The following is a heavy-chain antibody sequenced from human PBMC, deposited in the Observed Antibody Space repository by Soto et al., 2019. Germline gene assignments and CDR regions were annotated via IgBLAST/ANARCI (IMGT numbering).Heavy chain of an antibody. V-gene: IGHV1-2*02. J-gene: IGHJ4*02. CDR1: GYTFTGYY. D-gene: IGHD1-1*01. Sequence: QVQLVQSGAEVKKPGASVKVSCKASGYTFTGYYMHWVRQAPGQGLEWMGWINPNSGGTNYAQKFQGRVTMTRDTSISTAYMELRRLRSDDAAVYYCARDVYRDGTGLRDYWGQGTLVTVSS. CDR2: INPNSGGT. CDR3: ARDVYRDGTGLRDY.